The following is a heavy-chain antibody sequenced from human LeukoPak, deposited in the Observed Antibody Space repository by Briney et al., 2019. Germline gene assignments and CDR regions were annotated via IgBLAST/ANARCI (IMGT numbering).Heavy chain of an antibody. D-gene: IGHD3-10*01. J-gene: IGHJ6*02. CDR2: INHSGST. V-gene: IGHV4-34*01. CDR1: GGSFSGYY. Sequence: SETLSLTCAVYGGSFSGYYWSWIRQPPGKGLEWIGEINHSGSTNYNPPLKSRVTISVDTSKNQFSLKLSSVTAADTAVYYCARGAIGSGSYYNDYYYYGMDVWGQGTTVTVSS. CDR3: ARGAIGSGSYYNDYYYYGMDV.